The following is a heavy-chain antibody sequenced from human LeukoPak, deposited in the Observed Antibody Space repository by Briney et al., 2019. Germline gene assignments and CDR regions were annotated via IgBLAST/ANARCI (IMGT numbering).Heavy chain of an antibody. CDR2: INPNSGGT. CDR3: AKNSWFGVYGMDV. J-gene: IGHJ6*02. V-gene: IGHV1-2*02. Sequence: ASVKISCKASGYTFTGYYMHWVRQAPGQGLEWMGWINPNSGGTNYAQKFQGRVTMTRDTSISTAYMELSRLRSDDTAVYYCAKNSWFGVYGMDVWGQGTTVTVSS. CDR1: GYTFTGYY. D-gene: IGHD3-10*01.